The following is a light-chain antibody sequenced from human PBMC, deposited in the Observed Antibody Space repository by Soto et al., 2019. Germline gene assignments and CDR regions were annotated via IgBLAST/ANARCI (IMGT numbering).Light chain of an antibody. J-gene: IGKJ3*01. V-gene: IGKV1-33*01. CDR1: QDISNL. CDR2: DGS. CDR3: QQFDDRPYIT. Sequence: DIQMTQSPSSLSGSIGDRVTITCQASQDISNLLNWYQQKPGKAPNLLIYDGSTVATGAPSRFSGGGFGTHFTLAISSLQPEDIATYYCQQFDDRPYITFGPGTKVDIK.